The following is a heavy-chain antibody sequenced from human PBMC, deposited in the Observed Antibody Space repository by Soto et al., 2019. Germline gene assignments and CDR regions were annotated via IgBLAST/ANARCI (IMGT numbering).Heavy chain of an antibody. CDR3: ARVKPGGMTFDY. J-gene: IGHJ4*02. D-gene: IGHD3-10*01. Sequence: SETLSLTCTVSGGTISSYDWSWIRQPPGKGLEWIGYIYYSGSTNYNPSLKSRVTISVDTSKNQFSLKLSSVTAADTAVYYCARVKPGGMTFDYWGQGTLVTVSS. CDR1: GGTISSYD. CDR2: IYYSGST. V-gene: IGHV4-59*01.